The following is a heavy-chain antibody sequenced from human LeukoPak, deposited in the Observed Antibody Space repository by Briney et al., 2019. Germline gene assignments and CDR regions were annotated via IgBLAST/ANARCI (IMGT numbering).Heavy chain of an antibody. V-gene: IGHV1-69*04. J-gene: IGHJ4*02. D-gene: IGHD5-18*01. CDR3: ARDAGYSYGNYYFDY. CDR2: IIPILGIA. CDR1: GGTFSSYA. Sequence: SVKVSCKASGGTFSSYAISWVRQAPGQGLEWMGRIIPILGIANYAQKFQGRVTITADKSTSTAYMEPSSLRSEDTAVYYCARDAGYSYGNYYFDYWGQGTLVTVSS.